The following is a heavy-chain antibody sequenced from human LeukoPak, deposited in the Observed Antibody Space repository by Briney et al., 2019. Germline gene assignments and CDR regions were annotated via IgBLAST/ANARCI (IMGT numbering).Heavy chain of an antibody. CDR1: GFTFSSYE. D-gene: IGHD2-15*01. CDR2: ISSSGSTI. Sequence: GGSLRLSCAASGFTFSSYEMNWVRQAPGKGLEWVSYISSSGSTIYYADSVKGRFTISRDNAKNSLYLQMNSLRAEDTAVYYWASPYLRYGGGGSDNGNNGSAPWGKGTLVTASS. J-gene: IGHJ5*02. V-gene: IGHV3-48*03. CDR3: ASPYLRYGGGGSDNGNNGSAP.